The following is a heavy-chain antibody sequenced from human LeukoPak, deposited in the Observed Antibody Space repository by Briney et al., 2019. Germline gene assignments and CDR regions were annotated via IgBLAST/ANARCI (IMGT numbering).Heavy chain of an antibody. CDR1: GYTFTGYY. CDR2: INPNSGGT. J-gene: IGHJ4*02. V-gene: IGHV1-2*02. CDR3: ARDPPTYDYVWGSYRSPNTRNDY. D-gene: IGHD3-16*02. Sequence: ASVKVSCKASGYTFTGYYMHWVRQAPGQGLEWMGWINPNSGGTNYAQKFQGRVTMTRDTSISTAYMELSRLRSDDTAVYYCARDPPTYDYVWGSYRSPNTRNDYWGQGTLVTVSS.